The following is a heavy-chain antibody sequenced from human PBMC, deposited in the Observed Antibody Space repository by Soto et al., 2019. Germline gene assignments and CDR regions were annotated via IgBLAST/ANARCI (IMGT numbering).Heavy chain of an antibody. CDR2: ITHRGSP. V-gene: IGHV4-34*01. J-gene: IGHJ4*02. CDR3: ARIPGSDYSDPHDY. D-gene: IGHD4-17*01. Sequence: KTSETLSLTCAVYGGSFSGYHWTWIRQPPGRGLDWIGEITHRGSPNYNPSLKSRVTISVDTSKNQFSLSLRSVTAADTAVYYCARIPGSDYSDPHDYWGQGTLVTVSS. CDR1: GGSFSGYH.